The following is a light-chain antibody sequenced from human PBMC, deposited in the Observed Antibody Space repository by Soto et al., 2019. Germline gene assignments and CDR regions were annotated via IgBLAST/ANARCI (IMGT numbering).Light chain of an antibody. CDR2: DAS. CDR3: LEYDSLLLT. V-gene: IGKV1-33*01. J-gene: IGKJ4*01. CDR1: QDISNY. Sequence: DIQMTQSPSSLSASVGDRVTITCQASQDISNYLNWYQQKPGKAPKLLIYDASNLETGVTSRFSGSGSGTDFTFTISSLQPEDIATYYSLEYDSLLLTFGGGTKVEIK.